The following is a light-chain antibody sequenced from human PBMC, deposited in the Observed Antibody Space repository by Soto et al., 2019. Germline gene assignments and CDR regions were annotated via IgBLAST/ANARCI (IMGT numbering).Light chain of an antibody. Sequence: QSALTQPASVSGSPGQSITISCIGTSSDIGANNHVSWYQQHPGNAPKLMIYGVYNRPSGVSNRFSGSKSGNTASLTISGLQPEDEADYYCNSYTSGNIYVFGTGTKVTVL. CDR2: GVY. CDR3: NSYTSGNIYV. V-gene: IGLV2-14*03. J-gene: IGLJ1*01. CDR1: SSDIGANNH.